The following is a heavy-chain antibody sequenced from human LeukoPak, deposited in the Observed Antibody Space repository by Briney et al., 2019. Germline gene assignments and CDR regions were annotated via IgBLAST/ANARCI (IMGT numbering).Heavy chain of an antibody. D-gene: IGHD1-26*01. CDR2: ISGSSGHT. CDR3: VKDRSGTYSFDY. J-gene: IGHJ4*02. V-gene: IGHV3-NL1*01. Sequence: PGRSLRLSCAASGFTFSSYGMHWVRQAPGKGLEWVAAISGSSGHTYYADSVKGRFTISRDNSKNTLYLQMSSLRPEDTAVYYCVKDRSGTYSFDYWGQGTLVTVSS. CDR1: GFTFSSYG.